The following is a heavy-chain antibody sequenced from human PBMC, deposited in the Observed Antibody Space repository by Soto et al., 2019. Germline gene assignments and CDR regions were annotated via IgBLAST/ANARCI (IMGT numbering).Heavy chain of an antibody. CDR1: GGIFGSHG. Sequence: QVQLIQSEAEVKKPGSSVRVSCTASGGIFGSHGFSWVRQAPGQRLEWVGGFIPIFGTANYAQKFQGSVTITADESTNTTYMELSSLRSDDTAVYYCTRGTGMSHSWYADSWGQGTRVTVSS. J-gene: IGHJ5*02. D-gene: IGHD6-13*01. V-gene: IGHV1-69*01. CDR2: FIPIFGTA. CDR3: TRGTGMSHSWYADS.